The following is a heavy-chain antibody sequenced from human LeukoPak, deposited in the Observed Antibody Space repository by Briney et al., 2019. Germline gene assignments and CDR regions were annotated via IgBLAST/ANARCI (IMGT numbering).Heavy chain of an antibody. CDR2: IRSKAYGGTT. V-gene: IGHV3-49*03. CDR3: TRGESSGHLVGYFDY. D-gene: IGHD3-22*01. CDR1: GFTFGDYA. Sequence: PGRSLRLSCTASGFTFGDYAMSWFRQAPGKGLEWVGFIRSKAYGGTTEYAASVKGRFTISRDDSKSIAYLQMNSLKTEDTAVYYCTRGESSGHLVGYFDYWGQGTLVTVSS. J-gene: IGHJ4*02.